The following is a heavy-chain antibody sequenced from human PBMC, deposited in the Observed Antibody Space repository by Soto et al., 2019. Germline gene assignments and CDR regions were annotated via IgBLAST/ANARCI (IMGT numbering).Heavy chain of an antibody. CDR1: CGSISSGDYY. CDR3: ARDRVRLPRGYYYYGMDV. J-gene: IGHJ6*02. D-gene: IGHD6-25*01. CDR2: IYYSGST. Sequence: SETLSLTCTVSCGSISSGDYYWSWIRQPPGKGLEWIGYIYYSGSTYYNPSLKSRVTISVDTSKNQFSLKLSSVTAADTAVYYCARDRVRLPRGYYYYGMDVWGQGTTVTVSS. V-gene: IGHV4-30-4*01.